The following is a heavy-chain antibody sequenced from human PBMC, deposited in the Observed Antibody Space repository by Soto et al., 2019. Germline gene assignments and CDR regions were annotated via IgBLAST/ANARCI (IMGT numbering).Heavy chain of an antibody. J-gene: IGHJ4*02. CDR2: IIPIFGTA. V-gene: IGHV1-69*13. D-gene: IGHD2-15*01. CDR3: PMSVAGCPLDY. Sequence: SVKVSCKASGGTFSSYAISWVRQAPGQGLEWMGGIIPIFGTANYAQKFQGRVTITADESTSTAYMELSSLRSEDTAVYYCPMSVAGCPLDYWGQGTLVTVSS. CDR1: GGTFSSYA.